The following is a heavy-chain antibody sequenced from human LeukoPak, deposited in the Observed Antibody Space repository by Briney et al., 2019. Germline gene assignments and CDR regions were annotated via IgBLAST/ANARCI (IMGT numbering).Heavy chain of an antibody. Sequence: SQTLSLTCVISGDSVASNSTACNWIRQSTSRGLEWLGRTYYRSKWYNDYALSMKSRITINPDTSKNQFSLQLNSVTPEDTAVYYCARGGQGDGYSADEAFDFWGQGTMVTVS. CDR3: ARGGQGDGYSADEAFDF. D-gene: IGHD5-24*01. J-gene: IGHJ3*01. CDR2: TYYRSKWYN. CDR1: GDSVASNSTA. V-gene: IGHV6-1*01.